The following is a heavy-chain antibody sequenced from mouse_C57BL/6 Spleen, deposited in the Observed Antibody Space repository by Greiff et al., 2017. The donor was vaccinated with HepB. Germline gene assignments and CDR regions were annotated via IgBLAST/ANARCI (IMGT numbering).Heavy chain of an antibody. CDR2: IDPSDSYT. D-gene: IGHD2-1*01. V-gene: IGHV1-69*01. Sequence: QQSCKASGYTFTRYWMHWVKQRPGQGLEWIGEIDPSDSYTNYNQKFKGKSTLTVDKSSSTAYMQLSSLTSEDSAVYYCARNGIYWYFDVWGTGTTVTVSS. CDR3: ARNGIYWYFDV. J-gene: IGHJ1*03. CDR1: GYTFTRYW.